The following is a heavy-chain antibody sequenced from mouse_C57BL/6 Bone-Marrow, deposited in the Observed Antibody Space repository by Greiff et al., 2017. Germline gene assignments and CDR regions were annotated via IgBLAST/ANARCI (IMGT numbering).Heavy chain of an antibody. V-gene: IGHV1-80*01. CDR2: IYPGAGDT. J-gene: IGHJ1*03. CDR3: ARSGYYGSSSYWYFDV. CDR1: GYAFSSYW. Sequence: QVQLQQSGAELVKPGASVKISCKASGYAFSSYWMNWVKQRPGKGLEWIGQIYPGAGDTNYNGKFKGKATLTADKSSSTAYMQRSSLTSEYSAVYCCARSGYYGSSSYWYFDVWGTGTTVTVSS. D-gene: IGHD1-1*01.